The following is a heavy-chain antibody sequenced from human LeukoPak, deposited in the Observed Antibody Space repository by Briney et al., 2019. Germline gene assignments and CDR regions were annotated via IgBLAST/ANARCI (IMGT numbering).Heavy chain of an antibody. V-gene: IGHV1-2*02. D-gene: IGHD5-12*01. CDR3: ARVDAIVATTPDY. CDR2: INPNSGGT. CDR1: GYTFTGYY. J-gene: IGHJ4*02. Sequence: ASVKVSCKASGYTFTGYYMHWVRQAPGQGLEWMGWINPNSGGTNYAQKFQGRVTMTRETSISTAYMELSRLRSDDTAVYYCARVDAIVATTPDYWGQGTLVTVSS.